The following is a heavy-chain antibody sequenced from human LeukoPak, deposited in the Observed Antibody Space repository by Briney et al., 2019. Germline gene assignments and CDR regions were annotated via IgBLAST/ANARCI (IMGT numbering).Heavy chain of an antibody. V-gene: IGHV5-51*01. CDR1: GYSFTNYW. J-gene: IGHJ5*02. D-gene: IGHD2-2*01. CDR2: IYPGDSDT. Sequence: GESLKISCKGSGYSFTNYWIGWVRQMPGKGLEWMGIIYPGDSDTRYSPSFQGQVTISADKSISTAYLQWSSLKASDTAMYYCASGRGYCSSTSCWDWFDPWGQGTLVTVSS. CDR3: ASGRGYCSSTSCWDWFDP.